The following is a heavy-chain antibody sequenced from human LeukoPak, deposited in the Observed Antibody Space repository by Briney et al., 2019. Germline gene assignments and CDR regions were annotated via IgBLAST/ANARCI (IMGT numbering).Heavy chain of an antibody. CDR2: LYPGVST. CDR1: GGPVYSYY. D-gene: IGHD3-22*01. J-gene: IGHJ6*03. Sequence: SETPSLTCTVSGGPVYSYYWSWIRQTAGKGLEWIGRLYPGVSTDYNPSLKSRLIMSLDTSKKQVALKLSGVTAADTAVYYCARMKYYDSTGYTPGHYMDVWGKGTTVTVSS. V-gene: IGHV4-4*07. CDR3: ARMKYYDSTGYTPGHYMDV.